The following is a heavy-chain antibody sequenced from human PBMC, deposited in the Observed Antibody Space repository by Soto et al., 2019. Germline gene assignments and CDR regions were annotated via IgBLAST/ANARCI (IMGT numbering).Heavy chain of an antibody. Sequence: ASVKVSCKASGYTFTSYYMHWVRQAPGQGLEWMGIINPSGGSTSYAQKFQGRVTMTRDTSTSTVYMELSSLRSEDTAVYYCARDPTADYGDYDFDYWGQGTLVTVSS. V-gene: IGHV1-46*01. D-gene: IGHD4-17*01. CDR1: GYTFTSYY. J-gene: IGHJ4*02. CDR3: ARDPTADYGDYDFDY. CDR2: INPSGGST.